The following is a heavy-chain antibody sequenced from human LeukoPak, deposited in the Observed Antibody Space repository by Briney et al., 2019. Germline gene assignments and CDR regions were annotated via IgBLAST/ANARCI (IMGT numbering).Heavy chain of an antibody. CDR3: ARVYYYYMDV. J-gene: IGHJ6*03. CDR2: INHSGST. V-gene: IGHV4-34*01. Sequence: KPSETPSLTCAVYGGSFSGYSWSWIRQPPGKGLEWIGEINHSGSTNYNPSLKSRVTISVDTSKNQFSLKLSSVTAADTAVYYCARVYYYYMDVWGKGTTVTVSS. CDR1: GGSFSGYS.